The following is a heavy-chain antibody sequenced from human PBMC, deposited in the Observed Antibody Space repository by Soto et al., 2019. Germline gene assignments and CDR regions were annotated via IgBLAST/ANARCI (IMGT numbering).Heavy chain of an antibody. CDR2: ISDDGRHK. CDR3: AREGLSAARKLDF. Sequence: QVPLVESGGGVVQPGRSLRVSCAASGFTFSSYTMHWVRQAPGMGLEWVALISDDGRHKNYADSVKGRFTISRDNSKYALCLQLTPLRYGDTAVYYCAREGLSAARKLDFWGQGTLVTVSS. V-gene: IGHV3-30*04. D-gene: IGHD2-15*01. J-gene: IGHJ4*02. CDR1: GFTFSSYT.